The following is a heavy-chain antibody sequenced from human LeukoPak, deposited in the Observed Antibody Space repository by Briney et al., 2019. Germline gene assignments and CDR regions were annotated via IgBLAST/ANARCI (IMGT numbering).Heavy chain of an antibody. CDR1: RYTFTSYD. CDR3: ARAYGDHPRWSFDL. Sequence: GASVKVSCKASRYTFTSYDINWVRQATGQGLEWMGWMNPNNGHTGYAQKFQGRVTITRDISISTDYMELSSLRSEDTAVYYCARAYGDHPRWSFDLWGRGTLVTVSS. D-gene: IGHD4-17*01. V-gene: IGHV1-8*01. J-gene: IGHJ2*01. CDR2: MNPNNGHT.